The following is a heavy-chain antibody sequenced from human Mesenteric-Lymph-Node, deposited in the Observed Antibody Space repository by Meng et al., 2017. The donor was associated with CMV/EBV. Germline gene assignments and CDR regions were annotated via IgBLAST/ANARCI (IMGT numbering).Heavy chain of an antibody. D-gene: IGHD2-2*02. CDR3: AKDPLMPSGYIPRPFDC. CDR2: INGSGRRT. CDR1: GFTFSSYP. V-gene: IGHV3-23*01. J-gene: IGHJ4*02. Sequence: LSLTCAASGFTFSSYPMGWVRQAPGMGLEWVSGINGSGRRTYYADSVKGRFTISRDNSKNTLLLQMNSLRAEDTAVYYCAKDPLMPSGYIPRPFDCWGQGTLVTVSS.